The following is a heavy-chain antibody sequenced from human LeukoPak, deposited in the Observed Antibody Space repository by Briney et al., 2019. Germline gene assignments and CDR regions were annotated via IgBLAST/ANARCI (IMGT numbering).Heavy chain of an antibody. Sequence: GGSLRLSCAASGFTFSSYWMSWVRQAPGKGREGVANIKQDGSEKYYVDSVKGRYTISRDNAKNSLYLQMNSLRAEDTAVYYCARLGSSSWTFDYWGQGTLVTVSS. V-gene: IGHV3-7*03. CDR1: GFTFSSYW. CDR3: ARLGSSSWTFDY. CDR2: IKQDGSEK. D-gene: IGHD6-13*01. J-gene: IGHJ4*02.